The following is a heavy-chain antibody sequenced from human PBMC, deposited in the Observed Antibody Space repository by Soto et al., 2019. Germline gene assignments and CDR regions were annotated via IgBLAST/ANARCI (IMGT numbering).Heavy chain of an antibody. CDR3: ARLQLVQKVIDY. V-gene: IGHV4-59*01. CDR1: GDSISTYY. J-gene: IGHJ4*02. CDR2: ICYSGGT. Sequence: SETLSLTCTVSGDSISTYYWSWIRQPPGKGLQWIGYICYSGGTAYNPSLKSRVTISLDMSKKQISLKLSSVTTADTATYFCARLQLVQKVIDYWGQGTLVTVSS. D-gene: IGHD1-1*01.